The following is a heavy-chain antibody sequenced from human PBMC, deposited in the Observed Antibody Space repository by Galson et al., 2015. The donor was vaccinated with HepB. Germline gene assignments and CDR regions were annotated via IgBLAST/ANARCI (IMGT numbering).Heavy chain of an antibody. CDR2: IYSGGST. D-gene: IGHD4-23*01. CDR3: ARDRVGNYGGFDY. V-gene: IGHV3-53*01. CDR1: GFTVSSNY. Sequence: SLRLSCAASGFTVSSNYMSWVRQAPGKGLEWVSVIYSGGSTYYADSVKGRFTISRDNSKNTLYLQMNSLRAEDTAVYYCARDRVGNYGGFDYWGQGTLVTVSS. J-gene: IGHJ4*02.